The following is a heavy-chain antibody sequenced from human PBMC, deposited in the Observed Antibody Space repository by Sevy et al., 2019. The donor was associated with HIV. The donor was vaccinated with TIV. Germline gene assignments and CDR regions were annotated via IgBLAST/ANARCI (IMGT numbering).Heavy chain of an antibody. CDR1: GFTLDDYG. V-gene: IGHV3-20*04. J-gene: IGHJ6*03. CDR3: ARVGCPNGVCYNYYYSFMDV. D-gene: IGHD2-8*01. Sequence: GESLKISCAASGFTLDDYGMSWVRQAPGKGLEWVSGINWNSGSIGYADSVKGRFTISRDNAKNYLYLQMKNLRAEDTALYYGARVGCPNGVCYNYYYSFMDVWGTGTTVTVSS. CDR2: INWNSGSI.